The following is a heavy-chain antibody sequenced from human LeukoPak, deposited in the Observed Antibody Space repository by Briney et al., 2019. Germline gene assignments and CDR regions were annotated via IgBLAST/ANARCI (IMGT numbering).Heavy chain of an antibody. CDR1: GFSFNTHA. D-gene: IGHD1-26*01. CDR2: ISGSGDNT. V-gene: IGHV3-23*01. Sequence: GGSLRLSCAASGFSFNTHAMGWVRQAPEKGLEWVSVISGSGDNTYHADSVKSRFIISRDNSNNTLSVQMNSLRAEDTAVYYCVKGAKYSGSSVDYFYMDVWARGTTVTVSS. CDR3: VKGAKYSGSSVDYFYMDV. J-gene: IGHJ6*03.